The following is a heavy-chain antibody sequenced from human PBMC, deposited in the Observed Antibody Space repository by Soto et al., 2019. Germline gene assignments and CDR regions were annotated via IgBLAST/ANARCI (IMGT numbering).Heavy chain of an antibody. CDR2: IYYSGST. J-gene: IGHJ6*02. CDR1: GGSISSYY. D-gene: IGHD3-10*01. CDR3: ARDSKGELLWFGEPRYYYYGMDV. V-gene: IGHV4-59*01. Sequence: SETLSLTGTVSGGSISSYYWSWIRQPPGKGLEWIGYIYYSGSTNYNPSLKSRVTISADTSKNQFSLKLSSVTAADTAVYYCARDSKGELLWFGEPRYYYYGMDVWGQGTTVTVSS.